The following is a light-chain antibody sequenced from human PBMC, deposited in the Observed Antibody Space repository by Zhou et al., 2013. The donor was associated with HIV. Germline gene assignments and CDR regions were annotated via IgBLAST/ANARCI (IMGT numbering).Light chain of an antibody. Sequence: EIVLTQSPATLSLSPGERATLSCRASQSVSSYLAWYQQKPGQAPRLLIYDASNRATGIPARFSGSGSGTDFTLTISSLEPEDFAVYYCQQLGGTFGQGTKVEIK. V-gene: IGKV3-11*01. J-gene: IGKJ1*01. CDR2: DAS. CDR1: QSVSSY. CDR3: QQLGGT.